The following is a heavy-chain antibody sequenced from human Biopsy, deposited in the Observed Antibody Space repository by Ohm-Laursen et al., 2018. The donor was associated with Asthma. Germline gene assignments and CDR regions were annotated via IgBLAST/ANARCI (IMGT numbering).Heavy chain of an antibody. CDR3: ARTFHFWSPYHAEHYQL. J-gene: IGHJ1*01. D-gene: IGHD3-3*02. CDR2: IKHDGSEK. CDR1: GFTFGDYW. V-gene: IGHV3-7*01. Sequence: GSLRLSCTASGFTFGDYWMSWVRQVPGKGLEWVANIKHDGSEKNHADSLKGRFTISRDNAKNSLYLQMNSLRAEDTAVYYCARTFHFWSPYHAEHYQLWGQGTLVTASS.